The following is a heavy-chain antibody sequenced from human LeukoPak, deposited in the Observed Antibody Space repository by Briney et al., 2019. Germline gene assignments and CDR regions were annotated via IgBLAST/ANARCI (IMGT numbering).Heavy chain of an antibody. CDR2: IKQDGSEK. J-gene: IGHJ4*02. D-gene: IGHD6-13*01. CDR3: AREWQGGIAAAGTRIEGDY. Sequence: GGSLRLSCAVSGFIVSGYWMTWVRQAPGKGLEWVANIKQDGSEKNYVDSVKGRFTISRDKAENSLFLQMNSLRVEDTAVYYCAREWQGGIAAAGTRIEGDYWGQGTLVAVSS. CDR1: GFIVSGYW. V-gene: IGHV3-7*01.